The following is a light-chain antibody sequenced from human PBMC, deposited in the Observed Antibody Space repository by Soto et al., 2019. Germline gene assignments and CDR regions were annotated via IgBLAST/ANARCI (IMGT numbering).Light chain of an antibody. CDR1: QSVSDN. Sequence: EIVMTQSPATLSLSPGERATLSCRASQSVSDNLAWYQHKPGQAPRLLIYDASNRATGIPARFSGSGSGTDFTLTISSLGPEDIAVYYCQQRSNWPPTWTFGQGTKVEIK. V-gene: IGKV3-11*01. CDR2: DAS. J-gene: IGKJ1*01. CDR3: QQRSNWPPTWT.